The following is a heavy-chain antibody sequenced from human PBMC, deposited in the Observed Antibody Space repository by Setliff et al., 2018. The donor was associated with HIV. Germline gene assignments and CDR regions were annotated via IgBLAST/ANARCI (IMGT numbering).Heavy chain of an antibody. Sequence: GGSLRLSCADSGFTFSRYWMSWVRQAPGKGLEWVASINQDGGQKYYVDSVKGRFTISRDNAKNSLYLQMNSLRAEDTAVYYCARPRWELLYAFDIWGQGTMVTVSS. CDR1: GFTFSRYW. D-gene: IGHD1-26*01. CDR2: INQDGGQK. CDR3: ARPRWELLYAFDI. J-gene: IGHJ3*02. V-gene: IGHV3-7*01.